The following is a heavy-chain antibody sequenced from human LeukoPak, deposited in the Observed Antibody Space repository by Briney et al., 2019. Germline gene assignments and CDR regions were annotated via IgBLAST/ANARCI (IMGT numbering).Heavy chain of an antibody. J-gene: IGHJ4*02. CDR1: GFTFSSYS. CDR3: ARLAVAGTWGFDY. V-gene: IGHV3-21*01. Sequence: GGSLRLSCAASGFTFSSYSMNWVRQAPGKGLEWVSSISSSSSYIYYADSVKGRVTISRDNAKNSLYLQMNSLRAEDTAVYYCARLAVAGTWGFDYWGQGTLVTVSS. D-gene: IGHD6-19*01. CDR2: ISSSSSYI.